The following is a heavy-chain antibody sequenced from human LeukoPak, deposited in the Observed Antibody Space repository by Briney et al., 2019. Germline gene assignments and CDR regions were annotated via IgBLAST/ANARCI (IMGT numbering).Heavy chain of an antibody. D-gene: IGHD3-10*01. Sequence: EASVKVSCKVSGYTLTESSMHWVRQAPGKGLEWMGGFDPEDGETIYAQKFQGRVTMTEDTSTDTAYMELSSLRSEDTAVYYCATDNYYGSGSYCRFDYWGQGTLVTVSS. CDR3: ATDNYYGSGSYCRFDY. CDR1: GYTLTESS. CDR2: FDPEDGET. J-gene: IGHJ4*02. V-gene: IGHV1-24*01.